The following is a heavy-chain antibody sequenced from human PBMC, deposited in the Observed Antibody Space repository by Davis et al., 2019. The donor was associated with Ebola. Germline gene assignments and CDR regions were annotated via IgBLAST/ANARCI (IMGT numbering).Heavy chain of an antibody. CDR2: IYSGGST. V-gene: IGHV3-53*04. Sequence: GESLKISCAASGFTVSSNYMSWVRQAPGKGLEWVSVIYSGGSTYYADSVKGRFTISRHNSKNTLYLQMNSLRAEDTAVYYCAKDIWFGEFGGQGTLVIVSS. J-gene: IGHJ4*02. D-gene: IGHD3-10*01. CDR1: GFTVSSNY. CDR3: AKDIWFGEF.